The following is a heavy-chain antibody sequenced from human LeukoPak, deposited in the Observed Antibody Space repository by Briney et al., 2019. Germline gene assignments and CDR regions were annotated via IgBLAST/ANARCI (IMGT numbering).Heavy chain of an antibody. D-gene: IGHD1-26*01. CDR3: ARVAVGATYFDY. Sequence: ASVRVSCKASGYTFTSYYMHWVRQAPAQGLDWMGIINPSGGSTSYAQKFQGRVTMSRHTSTSTVYMELSSLRSEDTAVYYCARVAVGATYFDYWGQGTLVTVSS. V-gene: IGHV1-46*01. J-gene: IGHJ4*02. CDR1: GYTFTSYY. CDR2: INPSGGST.